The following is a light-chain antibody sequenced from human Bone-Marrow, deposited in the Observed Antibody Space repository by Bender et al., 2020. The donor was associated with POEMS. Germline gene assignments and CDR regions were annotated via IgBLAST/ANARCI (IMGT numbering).Light chain of an antibody. V-gene: IGLV1-40*01. CDR3: QSYDISLSGWV. CDR2: NNE. Sequence: QSVLTQPPSVSGAPGQTVTISCTGTSSNMGAGYGVNWYQQLPGTAPKLLIYNNENRPSGVPDRISGSKSGGSASLAITGLQAEDEADYYCQSYDISLSGWVFGGGTKLTAL. CDR1: SSNMGAGYG. J-gene: IGLJ3*02.